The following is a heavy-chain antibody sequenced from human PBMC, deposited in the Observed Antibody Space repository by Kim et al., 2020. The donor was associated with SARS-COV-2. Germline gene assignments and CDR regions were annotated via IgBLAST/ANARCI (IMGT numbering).Heavy chain of an antibody. CDR1: GYTFTGYY. Sequence: ASVKVSCKASGYTFTGYYMHWVRQAPGQGLEWMGRINPNSGGTNYAQKFQGRVTMTRDTSISTAYMELSRLRSDDTAVYYCARFEIVVVPAAISPYYYYYGMDVWGQGTTVTVSS. CDR3: ARFEIVVVPAAISPYYYYYGMDV. V-gene: IGHV1-2*06. CDR2: INPNSGGT. J-gene: IGHJ6*02. D-gene: IGHD2-2*02.